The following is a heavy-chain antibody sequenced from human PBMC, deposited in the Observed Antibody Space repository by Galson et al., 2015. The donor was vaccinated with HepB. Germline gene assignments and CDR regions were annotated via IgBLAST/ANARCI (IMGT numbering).Heavy chain of an antibody. D-gene: IGHD3-3*01. Sequence: SVKVSCKASGYTFTGYYMHWVRQAPGQGLEWMGWINPNSGGTNYAQKFQGRVTMTRDTSISTAYMELSRLRSDDTAVYYCARENDDFWSGYYADYWGQGTLVTVSS. CDR3: ARENDDFWSGYYADY. CDR1: GYTFTGYY. V-gene: IGHV1-2*02. J-gene: IGHJ4*02. CDR2: INPNSGGT.